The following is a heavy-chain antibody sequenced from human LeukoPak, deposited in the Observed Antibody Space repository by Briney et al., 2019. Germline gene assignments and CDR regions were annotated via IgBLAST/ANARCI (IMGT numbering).Heavy chain of an antibody. Sequence: GGSLRLSCAASGFTFSDYYMAWIRQAPGKGLEYISHISASGSTIHYGDSAKGRFTIFRDDARNSVYLQMTSLRAEDTATYFCARDCGGHCYSGFDYWGQGALVTVSS. J-gene: IGHJ4*02. V-gene: IGHV3-11*04. CDR2: ISASGSTI. CDR1: GFTFSDYY. CDR3: ARDCGGHCYSGFDY. D-gene: IGHD2-21*02.